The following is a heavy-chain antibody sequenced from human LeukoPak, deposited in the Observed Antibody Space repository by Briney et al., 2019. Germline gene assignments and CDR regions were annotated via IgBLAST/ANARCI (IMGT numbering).Heavy chain of an antibody. CDR1: GGSFSSHY. D-gene: IGHD5-12*01. J-gene: IGHJ3*02. V-gene: IGHV4-4*07. CDR2: IHTTGST. CDR3: ARDRTGYIGYEGDPFDI. Sequence: SETLSLTCIVSGGSFSSHYWSWIRQSAGKGPERIGRIHTTGSTNYNPSLRSRVTMSVDTTKNQFSLKLTSVTAADTAVYYCARDRTGYIGYEGDPFDIWGQGTMVTVSS.